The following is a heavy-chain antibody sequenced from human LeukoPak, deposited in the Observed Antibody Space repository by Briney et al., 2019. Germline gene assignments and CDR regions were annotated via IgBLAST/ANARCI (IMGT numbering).Heavy chain of an antibody. J-gene: IGHJ4*02. CDR3: AKEGGYSGWYPFDY. V-gene: IGHV4-4*07. Sequence: SETLSLTCAVSGGSISGYYWSWIRQPAGKGLEWMGRISGSGSTDYDPSLRSRVTMSVDTSKNQFSLKLTSVTAEDTAVYYCAKEGGYSGWYPFDYWGQGTLVTVSS. CDR1: GGSISGYY. D-gene: IGHD6-19*01. CDR2: ISGSGST.